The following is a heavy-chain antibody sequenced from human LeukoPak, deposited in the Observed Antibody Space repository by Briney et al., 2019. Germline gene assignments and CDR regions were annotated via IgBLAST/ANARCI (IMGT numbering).Heavy chain of an antibody. Sequence: PSETLSLTCTVSGGSLSSYYWSWIRPPPGKGLEWIGYIYTSGSTNHNPSLKSRVTISVDTSKNQFSLKLSSVTAADTAVYYCARQRLRCSSTSCSDAFDIWGQGTMVTVSS. CDR2: IYTSGST. CDR1: GGSLSSYY. V-gene: IGHV4-4*09. CDR3: ARQRLRCSSTSCSDAFDI. D-gene: IGHD2-2*01. J-gene: IGHJ3*02.